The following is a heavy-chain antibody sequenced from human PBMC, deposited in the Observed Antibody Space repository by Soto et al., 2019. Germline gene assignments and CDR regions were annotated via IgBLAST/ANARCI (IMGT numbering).Heavy chain of an antibody. CDR3: VRDWGSSGWPN. J-gene: IGHJ4*02. CDR2: IYFTGTT. D-gene: IGHD6-19*01. CDR1: GHSLSSGGYY. Sequence: PSETLSLTCTVSGHSLSSGGYYWSWIRQHPGKGLEWVGYIYFTGTTLYNPSLKSRLAISVDTSKNQFSLKLTSVTAADTAVYYCVRDWGSSGWPNWGQGVLVTVSS. V-gene: IGHV4-31*03.